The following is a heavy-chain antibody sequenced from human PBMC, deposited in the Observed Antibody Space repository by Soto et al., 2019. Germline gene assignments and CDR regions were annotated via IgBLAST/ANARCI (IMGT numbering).Heavy chain of an antibody. CDR1: GGSISSSNW. CDR2: IHHSGSA. V-gene: IGHV4-4*02. J-gene: IGHJ4*02. D-gene: IGHD2-2*01. CDR3: ARQFTDCSRTSCYDY. Sequence: QVQLQESGPGLVKPSGTLSITCAVSGGSISSSNWWSWVRQPPGKGLEWIGEIHHSGSANYLSSLRRRGTISVDTSRNQFSLKLTSVTAADTAIYYCARQFTDCSRTSCYDYWGQGALVTVSS.